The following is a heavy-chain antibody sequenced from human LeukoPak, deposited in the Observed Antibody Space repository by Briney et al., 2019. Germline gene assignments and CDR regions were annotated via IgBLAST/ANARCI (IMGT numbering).Heavy chain of an antibody. CDR1: GFTVSSDY. V-gene: IGHV3-66*01. CDR3: ASTERIESQSHNGMDV. CDR2: IYSGGST. J-gene: IGHJ6*04. D-gene: IGHD2-15*01. Sequence: PGGSLRLSCAASGFTVSSDYMSWVRQAPGKGLEWVSVIYSGGSTYYADSVKGRFTISRDNSKNTLYLQMNSLRAEDTAVYYCASTERIESQSHNGMDVGGKGTTVTVS.